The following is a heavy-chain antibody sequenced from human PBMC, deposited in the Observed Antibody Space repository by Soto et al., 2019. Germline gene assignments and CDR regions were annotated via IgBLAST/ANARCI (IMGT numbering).Heavy chain of an antibody. Sequence: PGGSLRLSCAVSGFTFSNYYMAWIRQAPGKGLEWVSYISTSGTSTFYADSVKDRFNISRDNAENSLFLQMDSLRVEDTAVYFCARDGVLFRAGFDSWGQGTLVTVAS. D-gene: IGHD3-16*01. CDR2: ISTSGTST. CDR1: GFTFSNYY. V-gene: IGHV3-11*01. CDR3: ARDGVLFRAGFDS. J-gene: IGHJ4*02.